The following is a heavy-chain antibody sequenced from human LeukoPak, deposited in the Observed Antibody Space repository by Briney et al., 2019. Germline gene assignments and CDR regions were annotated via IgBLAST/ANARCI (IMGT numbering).Heavy chain of an antibody. CDR3: ARSRFRQQLVLAKPAEYFQH. V-gene: IGHV1-2*02. CDR2: INPNSGGT. Sequence: ASVKVSCKASGYTFTGYYMHWVRQAPGQGLEWMGWINPNSGGTNYAQKFQGRVTMTRDTSISTAYMELSRLRSDDTAVHYCARSRFRQQLVLAKPAEYFQHWGQGTLVTVSS. D-gene: IGHD6-13*01. CDR1: GYTFTGYY. J-gene: IGHJ1*01.